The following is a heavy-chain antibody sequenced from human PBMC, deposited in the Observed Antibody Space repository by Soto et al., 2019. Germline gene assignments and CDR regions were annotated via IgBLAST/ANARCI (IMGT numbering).Heavy chain of an antibody. V-gene: IGHV1-69*06. CDR1: GHTSNSYV. J-gene: IGHJ4*02. D-gene: IGHD5-12*01. CDR2: VIPLLGSV. CDR3: AGFGYIKGYAY. Sequence: QVQLVQSGAEVKKPGSSVKVSCRASGHTSNSYVIMWVRQAPGQGLEWMGGVIPLLGSVAYEQNVRGRVTITADKSIITAYVEMTNLRYADTAVYYCAGFGYIKGYAYWGQGAQVTVSS.